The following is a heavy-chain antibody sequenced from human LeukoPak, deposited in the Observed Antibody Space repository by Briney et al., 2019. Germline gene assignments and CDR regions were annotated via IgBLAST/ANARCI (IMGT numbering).Heavy chain of an antibody. D-gene: IGHD3-22*01. V-gene: IGHV4-38-2*02. CDR3: ARVHSSGYYDYFDY. Sequence: SETLSLTCTVSGYSISSGYYWGWIRQPPGKGLEWIGSIYHSGSTYYNPSLKSRVTISVDTSKNQFSLKLSSVTAADTAVYYCARVHSSGYYDYFDYWGQGTLVTVSS. CDR2: IYHSGST. J-gene: IGHJ4*02. CDR1: GYSISSGYY.